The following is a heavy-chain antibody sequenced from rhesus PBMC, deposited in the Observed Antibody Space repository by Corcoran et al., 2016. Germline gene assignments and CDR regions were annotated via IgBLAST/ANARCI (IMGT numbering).Heavy chain of an antibody. J-gene: IGHJ6*01. V-gene: IGHV4-127*01. CDR1: GDSIISGYA. CDR3: ASGLNYGAPNFGLDS. Sequence: QVQLKESGPGLVKPSETLSLTCTVSGDSIISGYAWSWIRQLPGKGLEWIGYIGGYYNPPLKSRVTISKDTSKNQFSLNLTSVTAADTAVYYCASGLNYGAPNFGLDSWGQGVVVTVSS. D-gene: IGHD1-26*01. CDR2: IGG.